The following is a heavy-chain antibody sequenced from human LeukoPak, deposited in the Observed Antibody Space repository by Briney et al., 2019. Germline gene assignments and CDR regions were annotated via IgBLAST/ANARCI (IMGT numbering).Heavy chain of an antibody. CDR3: ATRYFYIGSRYYYGYFSDY. J-gene: IGHJ4*02. CDR2: IYKDDSP. D-gene: IGHD3-22*01. CDR1: GFIVSESY. Sequence: GGSLRLSCAASGFIVSESYMAWVRQAPGKGLEWVSVIYKDDSPHYADSAKGRFTISRDSSKNALYLQMNSLRAEDTAVYYCATRYFYIGSRYYYGYFSDYWGQGTLVTVSS. V-gene: IGHV3-53*01.